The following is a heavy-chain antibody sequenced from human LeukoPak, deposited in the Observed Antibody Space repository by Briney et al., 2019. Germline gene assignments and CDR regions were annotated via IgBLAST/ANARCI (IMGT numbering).Heavy chain of an antibody. V-gene: IGHV3-43*01. CDR2: ISWDGGST. CDR1: GFTFDDYT. D-gene: IGHD1-7*01. Sequence: GGSLRLSCAASGFTFDDYTMYWVRQAPGNGLEWVSLISWDGGSTYYADSVKGRFTISRDNSKNSLYLQMNSLRTEDTALYYCAKDSDWIYSKAFAIWGQRTMVTVSS. J-gene: IGHJ3*02. CDR3: AKDSDWIYSKAFAI.